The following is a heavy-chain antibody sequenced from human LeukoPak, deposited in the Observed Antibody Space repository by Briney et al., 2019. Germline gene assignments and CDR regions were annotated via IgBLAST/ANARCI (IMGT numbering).Heavy chain of an antibody. CDR1: GFTFSSYA. Sequence: GGSLRLSCAASGFTFSSYAMHWVRQAPGKGLEYVSSISNDGGSTYYANSVKGRFTISRDNSKNTLYLQMGSLRAEDMAVYYCARARYAYGSGDYWGQGTLVTVSS. CDR2: ISNDGGST. J-gene: IGHJ4*02. V-gene: IGHV3-64*01. D-gene: IGHD3-16*01. CDR3: ARARYAYGSGDY.